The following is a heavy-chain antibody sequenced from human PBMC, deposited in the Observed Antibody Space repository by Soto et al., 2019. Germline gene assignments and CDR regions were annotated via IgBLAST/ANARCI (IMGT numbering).Heavy chain of an antibody. V-gene: IGHV1-18*01. D-gene: IGHD3-10*01. J-gene: IGHJ4*02. Sequence: ASVKVSCKASGYAFSFGFSWVRQAPGQGLEWMGWISASDGSTNSAQKFRGRISLTTDTSTNTAYLDLLSLTSDDTAVYFCATYYFGSGSYYRFDNWGQGTLVTVSS. CDR3: ATYYFGSGSYYRFDN. CDR2: ISASDGST. CDR1: GYAFSFG.